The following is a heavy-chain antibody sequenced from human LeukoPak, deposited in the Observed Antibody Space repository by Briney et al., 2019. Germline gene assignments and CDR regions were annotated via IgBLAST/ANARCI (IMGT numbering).Heavy chain of an antibody. CDR3: ARGGPDYGGDAFDI. CDR1: GYTFTGYY. V-gene: IGHV1-8*03. Sequence: GASVKVSCKASGYTFTGYYMHWVRQAPGQGLEWMGWMNPNSGNTGYAQKFQGRVTITRNTSISTAYMELSSLRSEDTAVYYCARGGPDYGGDAFDIWGQGTMVTVSS. CDR2: MNPNSGNT. D-gene: IGHD4-23*01. J-gene: IGHJ3*02.